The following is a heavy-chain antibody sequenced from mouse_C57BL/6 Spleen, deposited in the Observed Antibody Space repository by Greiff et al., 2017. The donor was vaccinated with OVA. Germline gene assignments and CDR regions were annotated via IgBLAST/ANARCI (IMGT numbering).Heavy chain of an antibody. J-gene: IGHJ4*01. CDR3: ARKGGYYAMDY. CDR2: IWRGGST. V-gene: IGHV2-2*01. CDR1: GFSLTSYG. Sequence: VQLQQSGPGLVQPSQSLSITCTVSGFSLTSYGVHWVRQSPGKGLEWLGVIWRGGSTDYNAAFISRLSSSKDNSKSHVFFKMNRLQADDTAIYYCARKGGYYAMDYWGQGTSVTVSS.